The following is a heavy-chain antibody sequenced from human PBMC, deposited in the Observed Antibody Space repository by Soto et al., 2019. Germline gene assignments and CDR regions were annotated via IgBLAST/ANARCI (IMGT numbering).Heavy chain of an antibody. V-gene: IGHV1-18*01. CDR2: ISAYNGNT. CDR1: GGTFSSYT. J-gene: IGHJ5*02. D-gene: IGHD3-22*01. CDR3: ARDPTDSSGFLSSGNWFDP. Sequence: GASGKVSCKGSGGTFSSYTISWGRQAPGQGRDWMGWISAYNGNTNYAQKLQGRVTMTTDTSTSTAYMELRSLRSDDTAVYYCARDPTDSSGFLSSGNWFDPWGQGTLVTVSS.